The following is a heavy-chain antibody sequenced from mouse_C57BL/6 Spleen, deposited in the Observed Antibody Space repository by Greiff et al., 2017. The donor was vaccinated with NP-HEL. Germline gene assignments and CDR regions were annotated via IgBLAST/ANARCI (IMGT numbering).Heavy chain of an antibody. CDR3: ARQGDYYGYYFDY. V-gene: IGHV5-6*01. CDR2: ISSGGSYT. CDR1: GFTFSSYG. Sequence: EVHLVESGGDLVKPGGSLKLSCAASGFTFSSYGMSWVRQTPDKRLEWVATISSGGSYTYYPDSVKGRFTISRDNAKNTLYLQMSSLKSEDTAMYYCARQGDYYGYYFDYWGQGTTLTVSS. J-gene: IGHJ2*01. D-gene: IGHD1-2*01.